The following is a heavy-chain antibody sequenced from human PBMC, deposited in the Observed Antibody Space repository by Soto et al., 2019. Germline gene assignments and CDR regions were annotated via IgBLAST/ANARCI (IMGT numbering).Heavy chain of an antibody. CDR3: ARGEQLDY. D-gene: IGHD1-1*01. V-gene: IGHV1-3*01. CDR2: LNAGNGIT. J-gene: IGHJ4*02. CDR1: GYTFSSHA. Sequence: QVQLVQSGAEVKKPGASVKVSCKASGYTFSSHAMHWVRQAPGQRLEWMGWLNAGNGITKYPQNFQGRVTITRDTSASTAYMELSSLRSEDTAVYYCARGEQLDYWGQGTLVTVSS.